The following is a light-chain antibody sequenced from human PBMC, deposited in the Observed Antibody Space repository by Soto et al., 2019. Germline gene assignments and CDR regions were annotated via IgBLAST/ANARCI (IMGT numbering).Light chain of an antibody. CDR1: TSDVGSYTY. Sequence: QSLLAQPASVSVCPRQSITSSCTGPTSDVGSYTYVSWYQQHPGKAPKLIIYEVNNRPSGVSNRFSGSKSGNTASLTISGLQAEDEADYYCSSYTSSSTLYVFGTGTKVTVL. CDR2: EVN. CDR3: SSYTSSSTLYV. V-gene: IGLV2-14*01. J-gene: IGLJ1*01.